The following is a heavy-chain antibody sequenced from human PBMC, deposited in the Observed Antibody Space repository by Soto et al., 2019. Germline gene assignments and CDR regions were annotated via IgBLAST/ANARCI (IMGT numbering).Heavy chain of an antibody. CDR1: GFTFDTYA. Sequence: GGSLRLSCTTSGFTFDTYAMSWVRQAPGKGLEWVSGLSGSGDKTYYADSVRGRFTISRDNSKNTLYLQINSLRTEETAVYHCARLECSGGSCHSGRLIDYHQYYMDVWGKGTTVTVSS. CDR3: ARLECSGGSCHSGRLIDYHQYYMDV. CDR2: LSGSGDKT. D-gene: IGHD2-15*01. V-gene: IGHV3-23*01. J-gene: IGHJ6*03.